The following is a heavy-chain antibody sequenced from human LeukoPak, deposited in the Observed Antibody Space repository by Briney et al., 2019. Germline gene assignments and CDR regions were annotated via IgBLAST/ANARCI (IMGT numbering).Heavy chain of an antibody. D-gene: IGHD4-17*01. CDR1: GFTFSNYG. V-gene: IGHV3-30*18. CDR2: ISYDGRNK. J-gene: IGHJ6*02. CDR3: AKDLESTVTYYYYGMDV. Sequence: GRSLRLSCAASGFTFSNYGMHWVRQAPGKGLEWVAVISYDGRNKYYVDSVKGRFTISRDKSKNTLYLQMNSLRAEDTAVYYCAKDLESTVTYYYYGMDVWGQGTTVTVSS.